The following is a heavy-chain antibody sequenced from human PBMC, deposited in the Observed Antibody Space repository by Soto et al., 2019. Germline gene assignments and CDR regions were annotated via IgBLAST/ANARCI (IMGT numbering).Heavy chain of an antibody. Sequence: QVQLQESGPGLVKPSETLSLTCTVSGGSISSYYWSWIRQPPGKGLEWIGYIYYSGSTNYNPSLKSRVTISVNTSQNQFSLKLSSVTAADTAVYYCARRYGSIFDYWGQGTPVTVSS. J-gene: IGHJ4*02. D-gene: IGHD3-16*01. CDR3: ARRYGSIFDY. CDR1: GGSISSYY. V-gene: IGHV4-59*08. CDR2: IYYSGST.